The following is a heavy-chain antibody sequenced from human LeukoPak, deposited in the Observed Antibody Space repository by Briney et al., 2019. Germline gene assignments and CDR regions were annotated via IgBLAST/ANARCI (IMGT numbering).Heavy chain of an antibody. D-gene: IGHD5-18*01. CDR1: EFTFRDYY. CDR2: IYSGGST. V-gene: IGHV3-53*01. CDR3: ASGLNRGYSYGSADYYFDY. J-gene: IGHJ4*02. Sequence: PGGSLRLSCAASEFTFRDYYMSWIRQAPGKGLEWVSVIYSGGSTYYADSVKGRFTISRDNSKNTLYLQMNSLRAEDTAVYYCASGLNRGYSYGSADYYFDYWGQGTLVTVSS.